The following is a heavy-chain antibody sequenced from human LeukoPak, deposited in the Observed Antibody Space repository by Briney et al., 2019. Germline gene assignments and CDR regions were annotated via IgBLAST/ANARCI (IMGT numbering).Heavy chain of an antibody. CDR3: VRGVPVTPGIDY. J-gene: IGHJ4*02. CDR1: GFTFSSYG. CDR2: IRSDGSIK. V-gene: IGHV3-30*02. Sequence: GGSLRLSWAASGFTFSSYGMHWVRQAPGKGLEWVAFIRSDGSIKYYADSVKGRFTISRDNSKNTLYLQMDSLTTEDTAVYYCVRGVPVTPGIDYWGQGTLVTVSS. D-gene: IGHD2-2*01.